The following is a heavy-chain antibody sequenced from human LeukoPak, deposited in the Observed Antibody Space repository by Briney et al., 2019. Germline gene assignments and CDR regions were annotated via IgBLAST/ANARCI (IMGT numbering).Heavy chain of an antibody. J-gene: IGHJ4*02. CDR2: IIPIFGTA. CDR3: ARRRESSGLIFDY. CDR1: GGTFSSYS. D-gene: IGHD6-19*01. V-gene: IGHV1-69*05. Sequence: SVKVSCKASGGTFSSYSISWVRQAPGQGLEWMGGIIPIFGTANYAQKFQGRVTITTDESTSTAYMELSSLRSEDTAVYYCARRRESSGLIFDYWGQGTLVTVSS.